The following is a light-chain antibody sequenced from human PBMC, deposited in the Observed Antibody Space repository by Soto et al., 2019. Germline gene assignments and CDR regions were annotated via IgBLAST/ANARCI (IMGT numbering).Light chain of an antibody. V-gene: IGKV3-20*01. Sequence: EIVLTQSPGTLSLSPGERATLSCRASQSVSSSYLAWYQQKPGQAPRLLIYGASSRATGIPDRFSGSGSGTDFTLTISRLEPEDFAVYYCHQYGSSPYTFGPGTKLDIK. J-gene: IGKJ2*01. CDR3: HQYGSSPYT. CDR1: QSVSSSY. CDR2: GAS.